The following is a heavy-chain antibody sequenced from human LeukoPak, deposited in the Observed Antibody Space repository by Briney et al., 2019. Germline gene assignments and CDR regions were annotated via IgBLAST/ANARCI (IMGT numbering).Heavy chain of an antibody. CDR1: GFTFSSYG. CDR2: IWYVGSNK. J-gene: IGHJ4*02. CDR3: ARDHSSGYYYFDY. Sequence: GRSLRLSCAASGFTFSSYGMHWVRQAPGKGLEWVAVIWYVGSNKYYADSVKGRFTISRDNSKNTLYLQMNSLRAEDTAVYYCARDHSSGYYYFDYWGQGTLVTVSS. D-gene: IGHD3-22*01. V-gene: IGHV3-33*01.